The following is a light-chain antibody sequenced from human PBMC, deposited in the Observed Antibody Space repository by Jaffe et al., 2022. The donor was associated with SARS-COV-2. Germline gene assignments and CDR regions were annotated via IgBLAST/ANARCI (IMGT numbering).Light chain of an antibody. V-gene: IGLV2-8*01. CDR1: SSDVGGYNF. CDR2: EAG. CDR3: SSHAGRYNLGV. Sequence: QSALTQPPSASGSPGQSVTISCTGTSSDVGGYNFVSWYQQHPGKAPKLMIYEAGKRPSGVPDRFSGSKSGNTASLTVSGLQAEDEADYYCSSHAGRYNLGVFGGGTKLTVL. J-gene: IGLJ2*01.